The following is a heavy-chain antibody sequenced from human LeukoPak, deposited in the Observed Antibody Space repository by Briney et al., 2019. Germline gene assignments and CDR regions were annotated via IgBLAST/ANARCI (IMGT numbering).Heavy chain of an antibody. V-gene: IGHV1-2*02. Sequence: ASVKVSCKASGYTFTGYYMHWVRQAPGQGLEWMGWINPNTGGTNYAQKFQGRVTMTRDTSISTAYMELSRLRSDDTAVYYCARVRSDDFWSAPFDYWGQGTLVTVSS. CDR2: INPNTGGT. J-gene: IGHJ4*02. CDR1: GYTFTGYY. D-gene: IGHD3-3*01. CDR3: ARVRSDDFWSAPFDY.